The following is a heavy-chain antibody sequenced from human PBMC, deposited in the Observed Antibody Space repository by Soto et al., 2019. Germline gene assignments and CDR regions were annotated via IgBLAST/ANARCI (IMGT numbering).Heavy chain of an antibody. CDR3: ATYRKSFQI. Sequence: LSLTCAVSGGYISGGYYSWSWIRQPPGKGREWIWFIYNSGSTYYNSSLKRRITISVDRFKNHCCMKLTSVTAAETVVYYCATYRKSFQIWCHGPKVTVSS. J-gene: IGHJ3*02. V-gene: IGHV4-30-2*01. CDR1: GGYISGGYYS. CDR2: IYNSGST.